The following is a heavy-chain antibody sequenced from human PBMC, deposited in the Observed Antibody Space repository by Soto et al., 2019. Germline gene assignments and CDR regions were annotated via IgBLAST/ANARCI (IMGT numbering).Heavy chain of an antibody. D-gene: IGHD2-21*02. J-gene: IGHJ5*02. CDR2: VSISGDET. CDR3: AKDFRTCSGGCYGWFDP. V-gene: IGHV3-23*01. Sequence: EVQVLESGGDLIQPGGSLRLSCAASGFIFSDYAMTWVRQAPGKGLEWVSSVSISGDETYYADSVKGRFTISRDNSKNTLYLQMNSLRAEDTAVYYCAKDFRTCSGGCYGWFDPWGQGTLVNVSS. CDR1: GFIFSDYA.